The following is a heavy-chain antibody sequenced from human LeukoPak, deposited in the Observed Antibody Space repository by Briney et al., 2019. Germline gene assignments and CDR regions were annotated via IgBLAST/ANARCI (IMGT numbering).Heavy chain of an antibody. V-gene: IGHV3-7*01. CDR1: GFTFSNYW. D-gene: IGHD2-2*01. CDR2: IKQDGSEK. CDR3: ASTATCSF. Sequence: PGGSLRLSCAASGFTFSNYWMTWVRQAPGKGLEWGANIKQDGSEKNYVDSVKGRFTISRDNAQNSLYLQMNSLRAEDTAVYYCASTATCSFWGQGTMVTVSS. J-gene: IGHJ3*01.